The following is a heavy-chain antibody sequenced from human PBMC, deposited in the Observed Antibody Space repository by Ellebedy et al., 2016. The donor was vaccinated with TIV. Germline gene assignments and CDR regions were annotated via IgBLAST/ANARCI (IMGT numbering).Heavy chain of an antibody. CDR2: VYYSGSP. D-gene: IGHD3-10*01. Sequence: MPSETLSLTCTASGASIRSSSFYWGWIRQPPGKGLEWIGSVYYSGSPYSNPSLISRVTISVDTSENKFSLRQTSVTAAETAVYYFARQAYLYDSGTYLYGMDVWGQGTTVTVSS. CDR3: ARQAYLYDSGTYLYGMDV. J-gene: IGHJ6*02. CDR1: GASIRSSSFY. V-gene: IGHV4-39*01.